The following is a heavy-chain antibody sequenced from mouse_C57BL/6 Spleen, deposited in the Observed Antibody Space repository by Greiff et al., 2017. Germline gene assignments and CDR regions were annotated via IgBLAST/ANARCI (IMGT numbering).Heavy chain of an antibody. V-gene: IGHV5-17*01. D-gene: IGHD1-1*02. Sequence: EVHLVESGGGLVKPGGSLKLSCAASGFTFSDYGMHWVRQAPEKGLEWVAYISSGSSTIYYADTVKGRFTISRDNAKNTLFLQMTSLRSEDTAMYYCAREVATGDYFDYWGQGTTLTVSS. CDR2: ISSGSSTI. CDR3: AREVATGDYFDY. J-gene: IGHJ2*01. CDR1: GFTFSDYG.